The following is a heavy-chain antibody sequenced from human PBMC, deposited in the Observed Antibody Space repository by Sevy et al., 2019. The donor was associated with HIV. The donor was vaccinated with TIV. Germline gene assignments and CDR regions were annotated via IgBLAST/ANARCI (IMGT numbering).Heavy chain of an antibody. CDR3: TRWKGAQSRFDY. V-gene: IGHV3-49*04. J-gene: IGHJ4*02. D-gene: IGHD1-1*01. CDR2: LKSKAYGGTL. Sequence: GGSLRLSCTASGFTFGDYAMSWVRQAPGKGLEWVAFLKSKAYGGTLDYAASVKGRFIISRDDSKSIAHLQMNDLKTEDTAIYYCTRWKGAQSRFDYWGQGTLVTVSS. CDR1: GFTFGDYA.